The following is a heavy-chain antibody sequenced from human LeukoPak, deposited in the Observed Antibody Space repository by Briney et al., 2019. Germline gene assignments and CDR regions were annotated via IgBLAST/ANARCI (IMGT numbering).Heavy chain of an antibody. CDR1: GFAFSSYA. Sequence: GGSLRLSCAASGFAFSSYAMSWVRQAPGKGLEWVSAISGSGGSTYYADSVKGRFTISRDNSKNTLYLQMNSLRAEDTAVYYCAKDVKIRFTNWFDPWGQGTLVTVSS. V-gene: IGHV3-23*01. J-gene: IGHJ5*02. CDR3: AKDVKIRFTNWFDP. D-gene: IGHD3-3*01. CDR2: ISGSGGST.